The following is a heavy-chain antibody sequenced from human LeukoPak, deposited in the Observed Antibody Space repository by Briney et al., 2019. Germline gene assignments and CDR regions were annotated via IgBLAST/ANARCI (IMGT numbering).Heavy chain of an antibody. J-gene: IGHJ5*02. V-gene: IGHV3-7*01. CDR2: MKEDGSDV. CDR3: VRGGAVAGRFEA. D-gene: IGHD6-19*01. Sequence: GGSLRLSCAASGFPFNSQTMRWVRQAPGKGLEWVAKMKEDGSDVKYVDSVRGRFTTSRDNAKDSLFLEMNSLRDDDTAVYYCVRGGAVAGRFEAWGQGTQVTVSS. CDR1: GFPFNSQT.